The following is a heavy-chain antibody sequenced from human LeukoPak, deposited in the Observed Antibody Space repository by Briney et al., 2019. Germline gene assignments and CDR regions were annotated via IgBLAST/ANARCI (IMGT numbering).Heavy chain of an antibody. V-gene: IGHV3-30*04. CDR2: ISYDGSNK. D-gene: IGHD3-16*01. CDR3: ARGGFDY. Sequence: GGSLRLSCAASGFTFSSYAMHWVRQAPGKGLEWVAVISYDGSNKYYADSVKGRFTISRDNSKNTLYLQMNSLRAEDTAVYYCARGGFDYWGQGTLVTVSS. CDR1: GFTFSSYA. J-gene: IGHJ4*02.